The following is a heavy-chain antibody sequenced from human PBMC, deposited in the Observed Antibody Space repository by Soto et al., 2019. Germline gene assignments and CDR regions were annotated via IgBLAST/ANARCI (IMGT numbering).Heavy chain of an antibody. Sequence: GGSLRLSCAASGFTFSSYGRHWVRQAQGKGLEWVAVIWYDGSNKYYADSVKGRFTISRDNSKNTLYLQMNSLRAEDTAVYYCARYGSSSGWDPTGIDAFDIWGQGTMVTVSS. J-gene: IGHJ3*02. CDR1: GFTFSSYG. V-gene: IGHV3-33*01. CDR3: ARYGSSSGWDPTGIDAFDI. D-gene: IGHD6-19*01. CDR2: IWYDGSNK.